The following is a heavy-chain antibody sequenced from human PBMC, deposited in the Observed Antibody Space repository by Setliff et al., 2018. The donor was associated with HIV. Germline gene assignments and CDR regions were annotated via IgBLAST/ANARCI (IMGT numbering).Heavy chain of an antibody. CDR3: ARKLRPGHGVDV. Sequence: GSLRLSCAASGFSFSNSWMTWVRQAPGKGLEWVATIKEDGREKYYVGSVKGRFTISRDNAKNSMDLQMNSLRAEDTAIYYCARKLRPGHGVDVWGQGTTVTVSS. J-gene: IGHJ6*02. CDR2: IKEDGREK. V-gene: IGHV3-7*01. D-gene: IGHD3-10*01. CDR1: GFSFSNSW.